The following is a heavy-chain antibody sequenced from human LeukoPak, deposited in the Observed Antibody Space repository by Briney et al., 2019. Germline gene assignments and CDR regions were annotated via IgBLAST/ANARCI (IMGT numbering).Heavy chain of an antibody. CDR3: AREPDQYYYDSSGYFSCNWFDP. Sequence: PSETLSLTCTVSGGSISSGSYYWSWIRQPAGKGLEWIGRIYTSGSTNYNPSLKSRVTISVDTSKNQFSLKLSSVTAADTAVYYCAREPDQYYYDSSGYFSCNWFDPWGQGTLVTVSS. J-gene: IGHJ5*02. CDR2: IYTSGST. V-gene: IGHV4-61*02. CDR1: GGSISSGSYY. D-gene: IGHD3-22*01.